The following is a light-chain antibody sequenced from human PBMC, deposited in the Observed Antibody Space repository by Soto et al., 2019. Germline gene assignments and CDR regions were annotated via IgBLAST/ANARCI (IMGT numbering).Light chain of an antibody. V-gene: IGKV4-1*01. Sequence: DIVVTKSPDSLAVSLGERATINCKSSQSVFFSLNTHDSLAWYQQKPGQPLMLLLFWASTRASGVPERFSGSGSGTEFNLSSTSLKDKDVGVYFCQQYCTTPPTFGLGTKVE. CDR1: QSVFFSLNTHDS. CDR3: QQYCTTPPT. CDR2: WAS. J-gene: IGKJ1*01.